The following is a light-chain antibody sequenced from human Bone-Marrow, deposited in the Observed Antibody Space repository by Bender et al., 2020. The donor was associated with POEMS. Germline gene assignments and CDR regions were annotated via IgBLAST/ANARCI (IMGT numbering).Light chain of an antibody. CDR1: NSDIGNYNY. V-gene: IGLV2-14*01. Sequence: QSALTQPASVSGSPGQSITISCTGTNSDIGNYNYVSWYQQHPGKAPKLIIYDVSNRPSGVSNRFSGSKSGNTASLIISGLQAEDESDYYCTSYTGTSDVFGGGTKLTVL. J-gene: IGLJ3*02. CDR3: TSYTGTSDV. CDR2: DVS.